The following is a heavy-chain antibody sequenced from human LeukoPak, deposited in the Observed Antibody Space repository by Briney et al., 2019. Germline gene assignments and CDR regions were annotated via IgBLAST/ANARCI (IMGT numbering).Heavy chain of an antibody. CDR1: GGSISSSSYY. D-gene: IGHD5-12*01. V-gene: IGHV4-39*07. J-gene: IGHJ4*02. CDR2: IYSSGST. Sequence: PSETLSLTCTVSGGSISSSSYYWGWIRQPPGKGLEWIGSIYSSGSTYYNPSLKSRVTISVDTSKNQFSLKLSSVTAADTAVYYCARGHSGYDLYYFDYWGQGTLVTVSS. CDR3: ARGHSGYDLYYFDY.